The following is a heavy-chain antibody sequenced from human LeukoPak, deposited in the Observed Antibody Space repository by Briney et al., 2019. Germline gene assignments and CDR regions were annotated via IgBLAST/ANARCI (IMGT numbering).Heavy chain of an antibody. D-gene: IGHD6-13*01. CDR3: TRDLTGTTWSENDY. Sequence: GGSLRLSCVASGLSVRVSYMSWVRQAPGKGLEWVSVIYSGDRTYYADSVKGRFTISRDTSKNTLYLQMNNLRADDTAMYYCTRDLTGTTWSENDYWGQGTLVTISS. J-gene: IGHJ4*02. CDR2: IYSGDRT. V-gene: IGHV3-53*01. CDR1: GLSVRVSY.